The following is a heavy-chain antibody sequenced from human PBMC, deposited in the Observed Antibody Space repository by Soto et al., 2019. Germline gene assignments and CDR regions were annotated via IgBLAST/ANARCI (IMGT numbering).Heavy chain of an antibody. CDR3: ATPSSDSTYYYYRLDV. J-gene: IGHJ6*02. CDR1: GYSFTSYW. Sequence: PGESLKISCKGSGYSFTSYWIGWVRQMPGKGLEWMGIIYPGDSDTRYSPSFQGQVTISADKSISTAYLQWSSLKASDTAIYYCATPSSDSTYYYYRLDVWGQGTTVTVSS. D-gene: IGHD6-6*01. V-gene: IGHV5-51*01. CDR2: IYPGDSDT.